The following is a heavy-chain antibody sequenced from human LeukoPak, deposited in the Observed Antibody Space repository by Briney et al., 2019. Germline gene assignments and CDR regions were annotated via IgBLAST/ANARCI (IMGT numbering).Heavy chain of an antibody. CDR2: ITTSGGST. J-gene: IGHJ3*02. Sequence: GGSLRLSCAASCFTFSSYAMSWVRQAPGEGLEWVSSITTSGGSTYYADSVKGRFTISRDNAKNTLYLQMNSLRAEDTAVYYCAKDHNVSGRYDAFDIWGQGTMVTVSS. V-gene: IGHV3-23*01. D-gene: IGHD3-10*01. CDR1: CFTFSSYA. CDR3: AKDHNVSGRYDAFDI.